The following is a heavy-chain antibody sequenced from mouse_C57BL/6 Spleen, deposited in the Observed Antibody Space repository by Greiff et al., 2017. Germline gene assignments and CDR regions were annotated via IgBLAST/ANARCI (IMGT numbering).Heavy chain of an antibody. V-gene: IGHV1-82*01. CDR1: GYAFSSSW. CDR3: AREDYYGFAY. CDR2: IYPGDGDT. J-gene: IGHJ3*01. Sequence: VKLQQSGPELVKPGASVKISCKASGYAFSSSWMNWVKQRPGKGLEWIGRIYPGDGDTNYNGKFKGKATLTADKSSSTAYMQLSSLTSEDSAVYFCAREDYYGFAYWGQGTLVTVSA. D-gene: IGHD1-1*01.